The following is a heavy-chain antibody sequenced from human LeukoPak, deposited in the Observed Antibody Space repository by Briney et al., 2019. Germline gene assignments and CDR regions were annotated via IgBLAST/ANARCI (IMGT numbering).Heavy chain of an antibody. Sequence: SETLSLTCTVSGGSISSSSYYWGWIRQPPGKGLEWIGSIYYSGSTYYNPSLKSRVTISVDTSKNQFSLKLSSVTAADTAVYYCAREGHGTGSYSLTPVDPFDYWGQGTLVTVSS. J-gene: IGHJ4*02. CDR3: AREGHGTGSYSLTPVDPFDY. V-gene: IGHV4-39*07. D-gene: IGHD3-10*01. CDR2: IYYSGST. CDR1: GGSISSSSYY.